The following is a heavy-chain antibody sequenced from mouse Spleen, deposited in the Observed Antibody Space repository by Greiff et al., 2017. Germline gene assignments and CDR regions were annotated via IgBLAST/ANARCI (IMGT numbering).Heavy chain of an antibody. CDR2: INSNGGST. CDR3: ARGLYSYYSYDPHYYAMDY. CDR1: GFTFSSYA. V-gene: IGHV5-6-2*01. D-gene: IGHD2-12*01. Sequence: EVKLMESGGGLVKPGGSLKLSCAASGFTFSSYAMSWVRQTPEKRLEWVAAINSNGGSTYYPDTVKDRFTISRDNAKNTLYLQMSSLRSEDTALYYCARGLYSYYSYDPHYYAMDYWGQGTSVTVSS. J-gene: IGHJ4*01.